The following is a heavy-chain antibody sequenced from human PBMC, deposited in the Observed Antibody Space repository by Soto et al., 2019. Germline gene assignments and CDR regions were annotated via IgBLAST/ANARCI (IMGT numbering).Heavy chain of an antibody. CDR3: ARDGPYFDY. V-gene: IGHV3-23*01. CDR2: ISGSGGST. CDR1: GFTFSTYA. J-gene: IGHJ4*02. Sequence: GGSLRLSCAASGFTFSTYAMSWVRQAPGKGLEWVSAISGSGGSTYYADSVKSRFTISRDNSKDTLYLQMSSLRPEDTAVYYCARDGPYFDYCGQGTLVTVSS.